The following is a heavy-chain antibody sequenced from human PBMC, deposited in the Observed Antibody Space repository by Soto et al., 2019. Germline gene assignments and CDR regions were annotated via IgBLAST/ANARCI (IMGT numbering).Heavy chain of an antibody. CDR2: TYYSGNT. Sequence: QVQLEESGPGLVKPSETLSLSCSVSGGSISSGSDYWGWIRQPPGRGLEWIGSTYYSGNTFYNPSLRRRVTIALDTSRHQVSLKLTSVTAADTAVYYCARRRKDWFDPWGQGTLVTVSS. J-gene: IGHJ5*02. CDR3: ARRRKDWFDP. V-gene: IGHV4-39*01. CDR1: GGSISSGSDY.